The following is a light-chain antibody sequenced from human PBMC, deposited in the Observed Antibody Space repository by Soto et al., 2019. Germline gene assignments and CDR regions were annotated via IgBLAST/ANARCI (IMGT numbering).Light chain of an antibody. CDR1: QSVSSSY. J-gene: IGKJ1*01. Sequence: IVLTQSPGKLSLSAWERATLSCRASQSVSSSYLAWYQQKPGQAPRLLIEGASSRATGIPDRVSGSGSGTDCTLTISRLEPEDFAVDYCQQYGSSPWTFGQGTKVDIK. V-gene: IGKV3-20*01. CDR3: QQYGSSPWT. CDR2: GAS.